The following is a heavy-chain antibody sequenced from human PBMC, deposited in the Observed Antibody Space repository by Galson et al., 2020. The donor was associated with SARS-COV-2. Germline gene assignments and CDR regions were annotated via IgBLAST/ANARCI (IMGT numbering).Heavy chain of an antibody. J-gene: IGHJ6*02. D-gene: IGHD3-3*01. V-gene: IGHV3-30-3*01. Sequence: GGSLRLSCAASGFKFHTYNFHWVRQPPGKGLEWVAAISYDGSTKYFADSVKGRFTISRERSNNTLLLEVDSVRAEDTGVYFCARVGGNYDFGYYYYGLDVWGQGATVTVSS. CDR3: ARVGGNYDFGYYYYGLDV. CDR2: ISYDGSTK. CDR1: GFKFHTYN.